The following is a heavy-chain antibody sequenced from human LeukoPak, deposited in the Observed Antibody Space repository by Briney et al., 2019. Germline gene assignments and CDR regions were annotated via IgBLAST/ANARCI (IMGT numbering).Heavy chain of an antibody. Sequence: PTGGSLRLSCAASGFTFDDYTMHWVRQAPVKGLEWVSLISWDGGSTYYADSVKGRFTISRDNSKNSLYLQMNSLRTEDTALYYCAKGMRVSAGWFDPWGQGTLVTVSS. CDR2: ISWDGGST. CDR3: AKGMRVSAGWFDP. D-gene: IGHD6-13*01. V-gene: IGHV3-43*01. CDR1: GFTFDDYT. J-gene: IGHJ5*02.